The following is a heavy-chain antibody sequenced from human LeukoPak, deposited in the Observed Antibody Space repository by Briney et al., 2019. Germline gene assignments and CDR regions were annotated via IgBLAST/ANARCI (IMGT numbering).Heavy chain of an antibody. CDR1: GFTFSSYA. CDR3: ARVAAAGVNY. J-gene: IGHJ4*02. D-gene: IGHD6-13*01. Sequence: GGSLRLSCAASGFTFSSYAMNWVRQAPGKGLEWVSSISSSSSYIYYADSVKGRFTISRDNAKNSLYLQMNSLRAEDTAVYYCARVAAAGVNYWGQGTLVTVSS. V-gene: IGHV3-21*01. CDR2: ISSSSSYI.